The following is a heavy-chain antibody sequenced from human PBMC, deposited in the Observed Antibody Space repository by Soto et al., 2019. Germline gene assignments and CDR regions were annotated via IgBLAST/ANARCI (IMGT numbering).Heavy chain of an antibody. CDR2: IDHDGPT. J-gene: IGHJ4*02. Sequence: EVQLVESGGGLVQPGGSRRLSFEGSGFTFSNNWMHWVRQAPGKGLEWVSRIDHDGPTDYADSVRGRFTISRDNAENTLYLQMNSLRPEDTAVYYCVRDSHGDYWGQGTLVTVSS. CDR1: GFTFSNNW. V-gene: IGHV3-74*01. CDR3: VRDSHGDY.